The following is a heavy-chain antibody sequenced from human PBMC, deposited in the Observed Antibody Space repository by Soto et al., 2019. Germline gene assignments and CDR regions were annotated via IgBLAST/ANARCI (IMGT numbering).Heavy chain of an antibody. D-gene: IGHD3-10*01. CDR2: INHSGST. CDR3: GRNVKLFGRLITMVGGVIRGNWFDP. J-gene: IGHJ5*02. V-gene: IGHV4-34*01. CDR1: GGSFSGYY. Sequence: SETLSLTCAVYGGSFSGYYWTWIRQPPGKGLEWIGEINHSGSTNYNPSLKSRVTISVDTSKNQFSLKLSSGTAADTAVYYCGRNVKLFGRLITMVGGVIRGNWFDPWGQGTLVTVSS.